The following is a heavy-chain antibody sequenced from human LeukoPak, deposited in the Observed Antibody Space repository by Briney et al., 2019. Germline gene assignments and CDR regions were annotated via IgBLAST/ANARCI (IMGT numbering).Heavy chain of an antibody. Sequence: GGSLRLSCAASGFTFSSYAMHWVRQAPGKGLEWVAVISYDGSNKYYADSVKGRFTISRDNSKNTLYLQMNSLRAEDTAVYYCARPKGYSGYDFCDWSQGTLVTVSS. D-gene: IGHD5-12*01. CDR3: ARPKGYSGYDFCD. V-gene: IGHV3-30*04. J-gene: IGHJ4*02. CDR2: ISYDGSNK. CDR1: GFTFSSYA.